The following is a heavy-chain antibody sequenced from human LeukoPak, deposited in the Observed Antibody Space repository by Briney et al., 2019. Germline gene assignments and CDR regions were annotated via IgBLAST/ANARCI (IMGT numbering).Heavy chain of an antibody. CDR2: IGGDGGRT. Sequence: GGSLRLSCAASGSMFTTYAMSWVRQAPGKGLEWVSAIGGDGGRTYYADSVKGRFTISRDNSKDTVFLQMNSLRAEDTAVYYCAKASRQGAVASPLDYWGQGTLVTVSS. CDR1: GSMFTTYA. J-gene: IGHJ4*02. D-gene: IGHD6-19*01. V-gene: IGHV3-23*01. CDR3: AKASRQGAVASPLDY.